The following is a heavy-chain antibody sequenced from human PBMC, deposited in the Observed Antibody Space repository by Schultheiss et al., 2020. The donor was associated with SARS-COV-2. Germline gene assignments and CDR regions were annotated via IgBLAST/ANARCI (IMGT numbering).Heavy chain of an antibody. CDR1: GFTFSSYA. Sequence: GGSLRLSCAASGFTFSSYAMHWVRQAPGKGLEYVSAISSNGGSTYYANSVKGRFTISRDNSKNTLYLQMNSLRAEDTAVYYCAREGWELLHFDYWGQGTLVTVSS. D-gene: IGHD1-26*01. CDR3: AREGWELLHFDY. J-gene: IGHJ4*02. V-gene: IGHV3-64*01. CDR2: ISSNGGST.